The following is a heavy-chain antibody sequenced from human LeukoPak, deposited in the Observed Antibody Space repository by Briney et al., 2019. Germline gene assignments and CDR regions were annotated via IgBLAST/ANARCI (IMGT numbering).Heavy chain of an antibody. CDR3: ARPYSSGWYEFDY. D-gene: IGHD6-19*01. CDR2: ISSSGSTI. J-gene: IGHJ4*02. V-gene: IGHV3-48*03. CDR1: GFTFSSYE. Sequence: GGSLRLSCAASGFTFSSYEMNWVRQAPGKGLEWVSYISSSGSTIYYADSVKGRFTISRDNAKNSLYLQMNSLRAEDTAVYYSARPYSSGWYEFDYWGQGTLVTVSS.